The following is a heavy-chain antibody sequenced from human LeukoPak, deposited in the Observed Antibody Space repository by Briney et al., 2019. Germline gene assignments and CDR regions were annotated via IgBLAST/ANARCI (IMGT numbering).Heavy chain of an antibody. D-gene: IGHD1-26*01. CDR3: ATWAFYHSLDV. Sequence: GGSLRLSCAASGFTLGAFAMHWVRQAPGKGLEWVSLIDRDGRKTYYADSVKGRFTISRDNSKNSLYLQMTSLRTEDTALYYCATWAFYHSLDVWGQGATVTVSS. J-gene: IGHJ6*02. CDR2: IDRDGRKT. V-gene: IGHV3-43*02. CDR1: GFTLGAFA.